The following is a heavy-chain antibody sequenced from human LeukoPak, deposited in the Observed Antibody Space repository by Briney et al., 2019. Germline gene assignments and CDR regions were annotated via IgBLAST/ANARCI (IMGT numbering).Heavy chain of an antibody. D-gene: IGHD1-26*01. V-gene: IGHV3-30*04. Sequence: GRSLRLSCAASGFTFSNYAMHWVRQAPGKGLEWVAVISYDGSNKYYADSVKGRFTISRDNSKNTLYLQMNSLRAEDTAVYYCARDIGAFDPWGQGTLVTVSS. J-gene: IGHJ5*02. CDR2: ISYDGSNK. CDR3: ARDIGAFDP. CDR1: GFTFSNYA.